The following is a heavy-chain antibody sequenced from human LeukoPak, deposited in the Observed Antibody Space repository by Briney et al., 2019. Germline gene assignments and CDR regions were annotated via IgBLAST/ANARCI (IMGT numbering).Heavy chain of an antibody. CDR3: AKDPQLQLVVPAAMSFDP. D-gene: IGHD2-2*01. V-gene: IGHV3-30*18. J-gene: IGHJ5*02. CDR1: GFTFSSYG. Sequence: EPGRSLRLSCAASGFTFSSYGMHWVRQAPGKGLEWVAVISYDGSNKYYADSVKGRFTISRDNSKNTLYLQMNSLRAEDTAVYYCAKDPQLQLVVPAAMSFDPWGQGTLVTVSS. CDR2: ISYDGSNK.